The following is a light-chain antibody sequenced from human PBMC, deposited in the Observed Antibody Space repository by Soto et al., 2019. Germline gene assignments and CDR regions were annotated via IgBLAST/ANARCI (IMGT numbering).Light chain of an antibody. J-gene: IGKJ5*01. CDR1: EGISSY. V-gene: IGKV1-27*01. CDR3: QQYYSFPLT. Sequence: IQLTQSPSSLSSSVGDRFTITCLVSEGISSYLNWYRQKPGKVPKLLIYSASNLQSGVPSRFSGSGSGTDFTLTISCLQSEDFATYYCQQYYSFPLTFGHGTRLEIK. CDR2: SAS.